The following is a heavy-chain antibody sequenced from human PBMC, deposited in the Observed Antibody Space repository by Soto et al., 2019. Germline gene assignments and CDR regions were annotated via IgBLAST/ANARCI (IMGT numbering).Heavy chain of an antibody. CDR2: LIPILGLA. J-gene: IGHJ4*02. D-gene: IGHD6-13*01. CDR1: GGTFSSYT. V-gene: IGHV1-69*08. Sequence: QVQLVQSGAAVKKPGSSVKVSCKASGGTFSSYTISWVRQSPGQGLEWMGRLIPILGLANNAQKFQGKVTITADKSTTTRYTEPSSVRSEDTAVYYCARESSSSWYYFDYWGQGTLVTVSA. CDR3: ARESSSSWYYFDY.